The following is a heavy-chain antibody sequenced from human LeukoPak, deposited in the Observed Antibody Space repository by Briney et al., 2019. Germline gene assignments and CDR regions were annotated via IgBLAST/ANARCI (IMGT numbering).Heavy chain of an antibody. CDR1: GGSISSSSYY. J-gene: IGHJ4*02. Sequence: TSETLSLTCTVSGGSISSSSYYWGWIRQPPGKGLEWTGSIYYSGSTYYNPSLKSRVTISVDTSKNQFSLKLSSVTAADTAVYYCARHPSYYDFWSGYYKPVSDFDYWGQGTLVTVSS. CDR3: ARHPSYYDFWSGYYKPVSDFDY. CDR2: IYYSGST. V-gene: IGHV4-39*01. D-gene: IGHD3-3*01.